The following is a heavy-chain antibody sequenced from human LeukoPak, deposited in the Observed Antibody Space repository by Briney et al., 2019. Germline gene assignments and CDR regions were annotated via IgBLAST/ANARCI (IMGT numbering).Heavy chain of an antibody. Sequence: GGSLRLSCAASGFTFSSYSMNWVRQAPGKGLEWVSHIYSGGSTYYADSVKGRFTISRDNSENTLYLQMNSLRPEDTAVYYCARDLHCSGGSCYSGLHYWGQGTLVTVSS. D-gene: IGHD2-15*01. CDR2: IYSGGST. J-gene: IGHJ4*02. CDR1: GFTFSSYS. CDR3: ARDLHCSGGSCYSGLHY. V-gene: IGHV3-66*02.